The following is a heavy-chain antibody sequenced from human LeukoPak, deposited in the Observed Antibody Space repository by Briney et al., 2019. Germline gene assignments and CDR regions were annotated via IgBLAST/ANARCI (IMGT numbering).Heavy chain of an antibody. J-gene: IGHJ4*02. CDR1: DDSFSNSDFF. Sequence: PSETLSLTCTVSDDSFSNSDFFWGWIPQPPGKGLEWIANIQLSGSIYYNPSLKSRVTMSRDTSTNQFSLKLSSVTAADTAVYYCARATPVGGVRFDYWGQGTLVTVSS. V-gene: IGHV4-39*01. CDR3: ARATPVGGVRFDY. CDR2: IQLSGSI. D-gene: IGHD3-16*01.